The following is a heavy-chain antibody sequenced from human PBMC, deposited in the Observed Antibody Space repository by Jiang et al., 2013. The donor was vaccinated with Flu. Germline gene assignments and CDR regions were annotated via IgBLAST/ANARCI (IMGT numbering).Heavy chain of an antibody. CDR1: GYTFITYA. D-gene: IGHD3-10*01. CDR3: ARSWFGELLIDV. CDR2: INMYTGDP. J-gene: IGHJ6*02. V-gene: IGHV7-4-1*02. Sequence: QSGSELKKPGASVKISCKASGYTFITYAINWVRQAPGQRPEWMGWINMYTGDPAYVEGFAGRFVFSLDTSASTAYLQISSLKAEDTAVYYCARSWFGELLIDVWGQGTTVTVSS.